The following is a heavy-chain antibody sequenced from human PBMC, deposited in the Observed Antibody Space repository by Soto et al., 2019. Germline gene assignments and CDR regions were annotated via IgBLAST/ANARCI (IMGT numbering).Heavy chain of an antibody. CDR1: GFTFSSYA. Sequence: QVQLVESGGGVVQPGRSLRLSCAASGFTFSSYAMHWVRQAPGKGLEWVAVISYDGSNKYYADSVKGRFTISRDNSKNTLDLQMNSLRAEDTAVYYCARDARIAAAGTRYYGMDVWGQGTTVTVSS. CDR3: ARDARIAAAGTRYYGMDV. J-gene: IGHJ6*02. CDR2: ISYDGSNK. D-gene: IGHD6-13*01. V-gene: IGHV3-30-3*01.